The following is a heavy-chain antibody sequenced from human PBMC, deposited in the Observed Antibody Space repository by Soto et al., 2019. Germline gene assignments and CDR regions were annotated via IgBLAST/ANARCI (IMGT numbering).Heavy chain of an antibody. CDR2: ISGSGSTI. Sequence: PGGSLRLSCAASGFTFSNYEMNWVRQAPGKGLEWVSYISGSGSTIYYADSVKGRFTISRDNAKNSLYLQMNSLRAEDTAVYYCARVIVVVPAAYWYFDLWGRGTLVTVSS. CDR1: GFTFSNYE. CDR3: ARVIVVVPAAYWYFDL. V-gene: IGHV3-48*03. J-gene: IGHJ2*01. D-gene: IGHD2-2*01.